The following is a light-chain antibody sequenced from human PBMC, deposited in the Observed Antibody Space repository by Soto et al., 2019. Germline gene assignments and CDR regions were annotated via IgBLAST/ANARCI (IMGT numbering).Light chain of an antibody. J-gene: IGKJ2*01. Sequence: DIVMTQSPDSLAVSLGERATINCKSSQSVLSSSNNKNYLAWYQQKPGQPPKLLIYWASTRESGVPDRFSGGGSGTDFTLTISSLQAEDGAVYYCQQCYSTPYTFGQGTKLEIK. CDR1: QSVLSSSNNKNY. V-gene: IGKV4-1*01. CDR2: WAS. CDR3: QQCYSTPYT.